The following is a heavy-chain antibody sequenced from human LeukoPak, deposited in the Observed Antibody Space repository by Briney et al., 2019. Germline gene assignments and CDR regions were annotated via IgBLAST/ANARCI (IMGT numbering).Heavy chain of an antibody. D-gene: IGHD6-6*01. CDR1: GGSISSYY. CDR2: IYTSGST. V-gene: IGHV4-4*09. Sequence: PSETLSLTCTVSGGSISSYYWSWIRQPPGKGLEWIGYIYTSGSTNYNPSLKSRVTISVDTSKNQFSLKLSSVTAADTAMYYCARVKSSSSSRAGYYYYYMDVWGKGTTVTVSS. J-gene: IGHJ6*03. CDR3: ARVKSSSSSRAGYYYYYMDV.